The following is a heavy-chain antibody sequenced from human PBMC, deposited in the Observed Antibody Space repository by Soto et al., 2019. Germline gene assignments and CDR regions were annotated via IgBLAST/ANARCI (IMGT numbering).Heavy chain of an antibody. CDR2: IIPIFGTA. Sequence: GASVKVSCKASGGTFSSYAISWVRQAPGQGLEWMGGIIPIFGTANYAQKFQGRVTITADESTSTAYMELSSLRSEDTAVYYCARAADTTTVTTDWFDPWGQGTLVTVS. J-gene: IGHJ5*02. CDR3: ARAADTTTVTTDWFDP. D-gene: IGHD4-17*01. V-gene: IGHV1-69*13. CDR1: GGTFSSYA.